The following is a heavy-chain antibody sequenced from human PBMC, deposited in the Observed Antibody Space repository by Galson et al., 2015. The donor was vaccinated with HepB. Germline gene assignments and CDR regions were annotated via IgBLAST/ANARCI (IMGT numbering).Heavy chain of an antibody. CDR3: ARENYYDSSFDP. J-gene: IGHJ5*02. Sequence: SVKVSCKASGGTFSSYAISWVRQAPGQGLEWMGRINPNSGGTNYAQTLQGRVTMTRDTSISTAYMELSRLRSDDTAVYYCARENYYDSSFDPWAREPWSPSPQ. CDR1: GGTFSSYA. V-gene: IGHV1-2*06. D-gene: IGHD3-22*01. CDR2: INPNSGGT.